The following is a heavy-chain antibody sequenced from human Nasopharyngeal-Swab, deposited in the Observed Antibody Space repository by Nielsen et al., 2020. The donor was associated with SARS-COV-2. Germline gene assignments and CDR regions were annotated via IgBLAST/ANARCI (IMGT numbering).Heavy chain of an antibody. Sequence: GESLKISCAASGFTFSSYHMNWVRQAPGKGLEWVSYISTTSSSIYYADSVKGRFTISRDNAKNSLYLQTNSLRDEDTAVYYCARDGTGYYTYFQHWGQGTLVTVSS. J-gene: IGHJ1*01. CDR2: ISTTSSSI. CDR1: GFTFSSYH. D-gene: IGHD3/OR15-3a*01. CDR3: ARDGTGYYTYFQH. V-gene: IGHV3-48*02.